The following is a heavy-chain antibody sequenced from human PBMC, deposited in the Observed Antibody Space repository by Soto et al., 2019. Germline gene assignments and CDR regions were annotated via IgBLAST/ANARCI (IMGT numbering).Heavy chain of an antibody. CDR3: ARDPNDSSAYYHHYYYGMDV. J-gene: IGHJ6*02. Sequence: QIQLMQSGAEVKKPGASVKVSCKASGYTFTSYGIHWVRQAPGQRLEWTGWINAGNGNTKYSEKFQGRFTITRDKSASTAYLELSSLRSEDTAVYYCARDPNDSSAYYHHYYYGMDVWGQGTTVTVSS. CDR2: INAGNGNT. V-gene: IGHV1-3*01. CDR1: GYTFTSYG. D-gene: IGHD3-22*01.